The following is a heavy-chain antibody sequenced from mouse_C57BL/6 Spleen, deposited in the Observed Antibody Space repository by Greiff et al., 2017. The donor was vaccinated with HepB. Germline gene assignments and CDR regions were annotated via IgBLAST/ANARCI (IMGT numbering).Heavy chain of an antibody. CDR1: GYTFTSYW. V-gene: IGHV1-64*01. Sequence: QVQLKQPGAELVKPGASVKLSCKASGYTFTSYWMHWVKQRPGQGLEWIGMIHPNSGSTNYNEKFKSKATLTVDKSSSTAYMQLSSLTSEDSAVYYCARWAYYYGSKDYWGQGTTLTVSS. D-gene: IGHD1-1*01. CDR3: ARWAYYYGSKDY. CDR2: IHPNSGST. J-gene: IGHJ2*01.